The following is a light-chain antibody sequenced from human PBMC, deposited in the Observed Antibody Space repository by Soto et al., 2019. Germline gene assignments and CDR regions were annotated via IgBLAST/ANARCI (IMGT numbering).Light chain of an antibody. V-gene: IGKV3-20*01. CDR2: GAH. Sequence: EIVLTQSPGTLSLSPGKRATLSCRASQSIRSHYLAWYQQKPGQAPRLLISGAHNRAPGIPDRFSGSESGTDFTLRISRLEPEDFAVYYCQQYGSSVTFGQGTKVESK. CDR1: QSIRSHY. CDR3: QQYGSSVT. J-gene: IGKJ1*01.